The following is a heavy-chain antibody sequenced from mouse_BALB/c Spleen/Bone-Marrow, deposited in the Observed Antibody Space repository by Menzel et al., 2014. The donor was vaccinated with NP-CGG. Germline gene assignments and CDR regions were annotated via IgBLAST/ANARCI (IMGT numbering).Heavy chain of an antibody. CDR3: APYYYGSSLFAY. Sequence: EVMLVESGAELVKPGASVKLSCTASGFNIKDTYMHWVKRRPEQGLEWIGRIDPANGNTKYDPKFQGKATITADTSSNTAYLQLSSLTSEDTAVYYCAPYYYGSSLFAYWGQGTLVAVSA. V-gene: IGHV14-3*02. J-gene: IGHJ3*01. CDR2: IDPANGNT. CDR1: GFNIKDTY. D-gene: IGHD1-1*01.